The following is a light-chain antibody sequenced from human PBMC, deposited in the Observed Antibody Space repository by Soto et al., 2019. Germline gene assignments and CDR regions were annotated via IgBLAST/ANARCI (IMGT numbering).Light chain of an antibody. J-gene: IGKJ3*01. V-gene: IGKV3-20*01. CDR1: QSVSSNY. CDR2: GAS. CDR3: QHSGSSPFT. Sequence: EIVLTQSPGTLSLSPGERATLSCRASQSVSSNYLAWYQQKPGQAPRLLVYGASIRATGIPDRFSGSGSGTDLTLTISRVEPDDFAVYYCQHSGSSPFTFGPGTRVDIK.